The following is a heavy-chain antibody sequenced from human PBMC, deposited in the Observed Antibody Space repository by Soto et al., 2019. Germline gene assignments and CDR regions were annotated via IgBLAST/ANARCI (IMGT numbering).Heavy chain of an antibody. Sequence: SGPTLVNPTQTLTRTCTFSGFSLSTTGVGVSWIRHPPGKALEWLALIYWHDDKRYSPSLKSRLTITKDTSKNQVVLTMTNMDPVDTATYYCAHRGGAAVGLYYFDYWGQGALVTVSS. CDR1: GFSLSTTGVG. J-gene: IGHJ4*02. D-gene: IGHD6-13*01. CDR3: AHRGGAAVGLYYFDY. CDR2: IYWHDDK. V-gene: IGHV2-5*01.